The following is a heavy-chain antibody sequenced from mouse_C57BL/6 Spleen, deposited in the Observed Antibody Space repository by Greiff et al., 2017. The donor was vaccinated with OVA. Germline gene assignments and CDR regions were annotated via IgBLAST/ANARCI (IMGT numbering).Heavy chain of an antibody. D-gene: IGHD1-1*01. Sequence: EVQHQQSGPGLVKPSQSLSLTCSVTGYSITSGYYWNWIRQFPGNKLEWMGYISYDGSNNYNPSLKNRISITRDTSKNQFFLKLNSVTTEDTATYYCARGGYYGSSYDYFDYWGQGTTLTVSS. V-gene: IGHV3-6*01. CDR1: GYSITSGYY. J-gene: IGHJ2*01. CDR3: ARGGYYGSSYDYFDY. CDR2: ISYDGSN.